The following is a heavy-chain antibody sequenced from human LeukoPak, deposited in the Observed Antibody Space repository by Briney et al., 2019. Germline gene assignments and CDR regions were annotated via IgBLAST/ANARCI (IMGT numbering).Heavy chain of an antibody. D-gene: IGHD2-2*01. CDR2: IIPIFGTA. J-gene: IGHJ4*02. CDR1: GCTFSSYA. CDR3: ASRLPGYCSSPSCYPN. Sequence: SVKVSCKASGCTFSSYAISWVRQAPGQGLEWMGGIIPIFGTANYAQKFQGRVTIPEDASTSTAYMELSRLRSEDTAVYYCASRLPGYCSSPSCYPNWGQGTLVTVPS. V-gene: IGHV1-69*13.